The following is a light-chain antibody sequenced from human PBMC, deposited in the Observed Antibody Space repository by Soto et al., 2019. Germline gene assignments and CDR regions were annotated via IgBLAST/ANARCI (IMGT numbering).Light chain of an antibody. J-gene: IGKJ5*01. Sequence: DIQMTQSPSSLSASVGDRVTITCQASQDISNYLNWYQQKPGKAPKLLIYDASNLETGVPSRFSGSGSGTYFTFTISSLQPEDIATYYCQQYDNLPIPFGQGTRLEIK. CDR3: QQYDNLPIP. V-gene: IGKV1-33*01. CDR2: DAS. CDR1: QDISNY.